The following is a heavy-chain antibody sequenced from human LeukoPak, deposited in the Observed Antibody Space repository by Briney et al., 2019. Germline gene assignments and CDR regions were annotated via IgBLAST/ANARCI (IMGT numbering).Heavy chain of an antibody. CDR3: AGPRYSYGGPSDY. D-gene: IGHD5-24*01. CDR2: SNGDGSST. Sequence: GGSLSLTCAASGFSFSSCWMHWVRHAPGQGQVWVSRSNGDGSSTSYSHSVKGRFTITTDNAKNTLYLQMNSLIADDTAVYYCAGPRYSYGGPSDYWGQGTLVTVSS. V-gene: IGHV3-74*01. J-gene: IGHJ4*02. CDR1: GFSFSSCW.